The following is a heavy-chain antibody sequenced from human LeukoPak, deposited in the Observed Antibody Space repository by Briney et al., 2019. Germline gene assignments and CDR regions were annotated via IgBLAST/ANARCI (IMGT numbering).Heavy chain of an antibody. CDR1: GGSISSYY. CDR2: IYYRGST. D-gene: IGHD2-15*01. V-gene: IGHV4-59*01. CDR3: ARGYCSGGSCYHGPPHYFDY. J-gene: IGHJ4*02. Sequence: SETLSLTCTVSGGSISSYYWSWIRQPPGKGLEWIGYIYYRGSTNYNPSLKSRVTISVDTSKNQFSLKLSSVTAADTAVYYCARGYCSGGSCYHGPPHYFDYWGQGTLVTVSS.